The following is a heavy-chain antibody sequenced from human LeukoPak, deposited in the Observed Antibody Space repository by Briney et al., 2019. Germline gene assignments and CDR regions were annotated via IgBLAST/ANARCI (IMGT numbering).Heavy chain of an antibody. V-gene: IGHV3-7*01. D-gene: IGHD3-3*01. CDR3: ARVGGGYDFWSGYYGSSSFHY. Sequence: PGGSLRLSCAASGFTFSSYWMSWVRRAPGKGLEWVANIKQDGSEKYYVDSVKGRFTISRDNAKNSLYLQMNSLRAEDTAVYYCARVGGGYDFWSGYYGSSSFHYWGQGTLVTVSS. CDR1: GFTFSSYW. J-gene: IGHJ4*02. CDR2: IKQDGSEK.